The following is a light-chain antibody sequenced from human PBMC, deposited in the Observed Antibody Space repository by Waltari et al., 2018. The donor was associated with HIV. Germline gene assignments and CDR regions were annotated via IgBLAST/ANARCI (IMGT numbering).Light chain of an antibody. CDR1: QDISNY. J-gene: IGKJ2*01. CDR2: DAS. Sequence: DSQMSQSPSSMSAAVGDRGSITCQASQDISNYLNWYQQKPGQAPKVLIYDASNLETGVPSRFSGSGSGTDFTLTISSLQPEDIASYYCQQYDSLPYTFGQGTMLEIK. V-gene: IGKV1-33*01. CDR3: QQYDSLPYT.